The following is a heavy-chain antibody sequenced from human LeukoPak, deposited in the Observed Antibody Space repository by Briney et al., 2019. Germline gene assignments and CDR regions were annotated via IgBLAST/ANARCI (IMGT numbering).Heavy chain of an antibody. Sequence: GGSLRLSCEASGFTFSNYWMSWVRQAPGKGLEWVANIKEDGSEKYYVDSVKGRFTISRDNAKNSLSLQINSLRAEDTAVYYCVRGLRNFQYWGQGILVTVSS. CDR2: IKEDGSEK. V-gene: IGHV3-7*02. CDR3: VRGLRNFQY. CDR1: GFTFSNYW. J-gene: IGHJ4*02. D-gene: IGHD3/OR15-3a*01.